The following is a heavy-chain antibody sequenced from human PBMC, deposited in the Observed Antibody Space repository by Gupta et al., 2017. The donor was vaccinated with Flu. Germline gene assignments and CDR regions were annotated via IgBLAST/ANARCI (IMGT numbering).Heavy chain of an antibody. D-gene: IGHD5-24*01. Sequence: EEQLVESGGGLVQTGGSLRLSCIVSVFTFRSYWMDWARKAHGKGLDGVANIATDGSVKNYADSVKGRFTISRDDAQNSLYLQMNSLRAEDTARYYWARNRGWQQFDYWGQGALVTVSS. CDR2: IATDGSVK. J-gene: IGHJ4*02. CDR3: ARNRGWQQFDY. V-gene: IGHV3-7*01. CDR1: VFTFRSYW.